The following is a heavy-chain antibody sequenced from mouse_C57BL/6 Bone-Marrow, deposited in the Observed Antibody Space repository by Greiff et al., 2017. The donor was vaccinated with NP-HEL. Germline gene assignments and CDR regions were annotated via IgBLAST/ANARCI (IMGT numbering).Heavy chain of an antibody. J-gene: IGHJ3*01. CDR1: GYAFSSYW. Sequence: VQGVESGAELVKPGASVKISCKASGYAFSSYWMNWVKQRPGKGLEWIGQIYPGDGDTNYNGKFKGKATLTADKSSSTAYMQLSSLTSEDSAVYFCARRGAYYSNSFAYWGQGTLVTVSA. CDR3: ARRGAYYSNSFAY. D-gene: IGHD2-5*01. CDR2: IYPGDGDT. V-gene: IGHV1-80*01.